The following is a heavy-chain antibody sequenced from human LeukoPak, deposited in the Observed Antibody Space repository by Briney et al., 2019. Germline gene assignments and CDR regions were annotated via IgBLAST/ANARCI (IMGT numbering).Heavy chain of an antibody. CDR2: TYYRSKWYN. CDR1: GDSVSSNSAA. D-gene: IGHD6-19*01. J-gene: IGHJ4*02. V-gene: IGHV6-1*01. CDR3: ARESLGRGDRSGYSSGWYAY. Sequence: SQTLSLTCAISGDSVSSNSAAWNWIRQSPSRGLEWLGRTYYRSKWYNDYAVSVKSRITINPDTSKNQFSLQLNSVTPEDTAVYYCARESLGRGDRSGYSSGWYAYWGQGTLVTVSS.